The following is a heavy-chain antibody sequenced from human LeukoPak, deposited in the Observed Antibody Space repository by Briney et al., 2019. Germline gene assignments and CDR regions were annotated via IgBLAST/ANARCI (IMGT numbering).Heavy chain of an antibody. Sequence: PSETLSLTCAVYGESFSGYHWSWIRQPPGKGLEWIGEINHSGSTNYNPSLKSRVTISVDTSKNQFSLKLSSVTAADTAVYYCARVTYDYVWGSYRNRFDPWGQGTLVTVSS. J-gene: IGHJ5*02. CDR1: GESFSGYH. V-gene: IGHV4-34*01. CDR3: ARVTYDYVWGSYRNRFDP. D-gene: IGHD3-16*02. CDR2: INHSGST.